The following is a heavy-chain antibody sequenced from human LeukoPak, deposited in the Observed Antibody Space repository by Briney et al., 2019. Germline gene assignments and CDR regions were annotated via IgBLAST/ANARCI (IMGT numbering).Heavy chain of an antibody. CDR2: IYYSGST. CDR3: ARDARVQKWFGELLKTTTYYFDY. D-gene: IGHD3-10*01. J-gene: IGHJ4*02. Sequence: HPSETLSLTCTVSGGSISSSNFYWGWIRQPPGKGLEWIGSIYYSGSTYYNPSLKSRVSISVDTSKNQFSLKLSSVTAADTAVYYCARDARVQKWFGELLKTTTYYFDYWGQGTLVTVSS. CDR1: GGSISSSNFY. V-gene: IGHV4-39*07.